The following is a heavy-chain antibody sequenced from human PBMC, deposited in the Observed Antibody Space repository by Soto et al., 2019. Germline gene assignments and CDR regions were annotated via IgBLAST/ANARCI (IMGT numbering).Heavy chain of an antibody. CDR1: GFSLSTSAEG. CDR3: AHGSCTSADCYPNPYLDY. J-gene: IGHJ4*02. CDR2: IYWDGDE. V-gene: IGHV2-5*02. Sequence: QITLKESGPPLVKPTQTLTLTCTFSGFSLSTSAEGVGWIRQPPGKALEWLALIYWDGDERYSPSLKSRLTITKDPSKNQVVLTMTNMDPADTATYSCAHGSCTSADCYPNPYLDYWGQGILVTVSS. D-gene: IGHD2-2*01.